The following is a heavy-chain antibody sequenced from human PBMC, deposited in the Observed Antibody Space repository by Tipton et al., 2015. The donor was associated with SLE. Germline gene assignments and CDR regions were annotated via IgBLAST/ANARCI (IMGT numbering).Heavy chain of an antibody. D-gene: IGHD4-23*01. J-gene: IGHJ6*02. CDR2: IYYSGST. CDR1: GGSISSGGYY. CDR3: ASSEYGGNYYYYYYGMDV. Sequence: TLSLTCAVSGGSISSGGYYWSWIRQHPGKGLEWIGDIYYSGSTYYNPSLKSRVTISVDTSKNQFSLKLSSVTAADTAVYYCASSEYGGNYYYYYYGMDVWGQGTTVTVSS. V-gene: IGHV4-31*11.